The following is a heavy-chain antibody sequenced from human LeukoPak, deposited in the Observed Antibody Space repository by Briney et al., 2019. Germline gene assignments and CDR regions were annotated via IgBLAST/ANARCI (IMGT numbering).Heavy chain of an antibody. Sequence: GASVKVSCKASGYTFTSYYMHWVRQAPGQGLEWMGIINPSGGSTCYAQKFQGRVTMTRDTSTSTVYMELSSLRSEDTAVYYCATSSAAGNWFDPWGQGTLVTVSS. J-gene: IGHJ5*02. D-gene: IGHD6-13*01. CDR2: INPSGGST. CDR1: GYTFTSYY. V-gene: IGHV1-46*01. CDR3: ATSSAAGNWFDP.